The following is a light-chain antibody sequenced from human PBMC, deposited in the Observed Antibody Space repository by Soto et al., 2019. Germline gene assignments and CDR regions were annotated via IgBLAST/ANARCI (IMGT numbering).Light chain of an antibody. CDR3: QQSYSRPLT. V-gene: IGKV1-39*01. CDR1: QYISSY. CDR2: GAS. J-gene: IGKJ3*01. Sequence: DIQMTQSPSSLSASVGDRVTITCRASQYISSYVNWYQQKPGKAPKFLIYGASNLQRGVPSRFNGSGSGTDFTLTISSLQPEDFATYYCQQSYSRPLTFGPGTKLDIK.